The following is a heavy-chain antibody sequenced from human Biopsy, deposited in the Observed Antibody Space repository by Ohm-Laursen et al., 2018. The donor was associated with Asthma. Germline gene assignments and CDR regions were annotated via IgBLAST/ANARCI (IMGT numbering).Heavy chain of an antibody. J-gene: IGHJ1*01. CDR1: GFAVSRDY. CDR3: ARTFHFWSPYHAEHYQL. V-gene: IGHV3-7*01. Sequence: GSLRLSCAASGFAVSRDYMFWVRQVPGKGLEWVANIKHDGTEKNHVDSLKGRFTISRDNAKNSLYLQMNSLRAEDTAVYYCARTFHFWSPYHAEHYQLWGQGTLVTVSS. D-gene: IGHD3-3*02. CDR2: IKHDGTEK.